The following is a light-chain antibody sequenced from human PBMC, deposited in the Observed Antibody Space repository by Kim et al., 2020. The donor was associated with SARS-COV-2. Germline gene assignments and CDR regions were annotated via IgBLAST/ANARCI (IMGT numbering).Light chain of an antibody. J-gene: IGKJ2*01. CDR2: GAS. V-gene: IGKV3-20*01. Sequence: EIVLAQSPGTLSASPGDRATLSCRASQSVSSTYLIWYQQKPGQAPRLLIFGASSRATGIPDRFSGSGSGTDFTLTISRLEPEDFAVYYCQLFGSSPPLTFGQGTKLEI. CDR3: QLFGSSPPLT. CDR1: QSVSSTY.